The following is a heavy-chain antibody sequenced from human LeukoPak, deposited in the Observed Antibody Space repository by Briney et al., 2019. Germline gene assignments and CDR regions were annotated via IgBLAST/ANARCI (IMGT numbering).Heavy chain of an antibody. J-gene: IGHJ4*02. CDR3: TTPGYSSGWYFDY. V-gene: IGHV3-15*01. CDR2: IKSKADGGTT. D-gene: IGHD6-19*01. Sequence: GGSLTLSCAASGFTFSNAWMGWVRQAPGKGLEWVGRIKSKADGGTTDYAAPVKGRFTISRDDSKNTLYMQINRLKTEDTAVYYCTTPGYSSGWYFDYWGPGTLVTVSS. CDR1: GFTFSNAW.